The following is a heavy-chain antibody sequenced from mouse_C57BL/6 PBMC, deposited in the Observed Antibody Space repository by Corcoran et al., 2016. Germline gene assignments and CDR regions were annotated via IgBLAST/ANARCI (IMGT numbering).Heavy chain of an antibody. V-gene: IGHV1-26*01. D-gene: IGHD1-1*01. CDR2: INPYNGGT. Sequence: EVQLQQSGPELVKPGASVKISCKASGYTFTDYYMNWVKQSHGKSLEWIGDINPYNGGTSYNQKFKGKATLTVDKSSSTAYMELNSLTSEDSAVYYCARGVLLRYDYFDYWGQGTTLTVSS. J-gene: IGHJ2*01. CDR1: GYTFTDYY. CDR3: ARGVLLRYDYFDY.